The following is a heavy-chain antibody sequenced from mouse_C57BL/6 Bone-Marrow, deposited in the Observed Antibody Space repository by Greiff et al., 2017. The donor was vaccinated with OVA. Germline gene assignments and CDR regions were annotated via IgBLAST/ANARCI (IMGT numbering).Heavy chain of an antibody. CDR3: ARWVSPY. CDR2: IHPNSGST. J-gene: IGHJ4*01. Sequence: VQLQQPGAELVKPGASVKLSCKASGYTFTSYWMHWVKQRPGQGLEWIGMIHPNSGSTNYNEKCKSKATLTVDKSSSTAYMQLSSLTSEDAAVYYCARWVSPYWGQGASVTVAS. CDR1: GYTFTSYW. V-gene: IGHV1-64*01.